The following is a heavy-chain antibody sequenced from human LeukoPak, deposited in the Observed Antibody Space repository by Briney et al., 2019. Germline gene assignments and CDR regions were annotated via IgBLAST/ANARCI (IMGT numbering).Heavy chain of an antibody. CDR1: GGSISSSSYY. J-gene: IGHJ5*02. D-gene: IGHD3-16*01. V-gene: IGHV4-39*07. Sequence: PSETLSLTCTVSGGSISSSSYYWGWIRQPPGKGLEWIGSIYYSGSTYYNPSLKSRVTISVDTSKNQFSLKLSSVTAADTAVYYCARGLRVSMMIDYSWFDPWGQGTLVTVSS. CDR3: ARGLRVSMMIDYSWFDP. CDR2: IYYSGST.